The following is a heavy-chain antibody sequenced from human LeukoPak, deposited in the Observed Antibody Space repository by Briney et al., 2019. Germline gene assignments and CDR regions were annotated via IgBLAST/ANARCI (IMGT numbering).Heavy chain of an antibody. CDR2: INPNSGGT. V-gene: IGHV1-2*02. CDR1: GYTFTGYY. Sequence: ASVKVSCKASGYTFTGYYMHWVRQAPGQGLEWMGWINPNSGGTNYAQKFQGRVTMTRDTSISTAYMELSRLRSDDTAVYYCARASRGYCSSTSCYRQAWFDPWGQGTLVTVSS. D-gene: IGHD2-2*01. J-gene: IGHJ5*02. CDR3: ARASRGYCSSTSCYRQAWFDP.